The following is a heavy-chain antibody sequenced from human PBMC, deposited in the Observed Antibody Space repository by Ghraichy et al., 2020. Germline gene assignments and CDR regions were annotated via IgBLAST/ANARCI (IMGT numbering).Heavy chain of an antibody. D-gene: IGHD6-19*01. Sequence: ASVKVSCKASGYTFTSYGISWVRQAPGQGLEWMGWISAYNGNTNYAQKLQGRVTMTTDTSTSTAYMELRSLRSDDTAVYYCARDRLQWLVRVGWFDPWGQGTLVTVSS. CDR1: GYTFTSYG. V-gene: IGHV1-18*04. CDR2: ISAYNGNT. CDR3: ARDRLQWLVRVGWFDP. J-gene: IGHJ5*02.